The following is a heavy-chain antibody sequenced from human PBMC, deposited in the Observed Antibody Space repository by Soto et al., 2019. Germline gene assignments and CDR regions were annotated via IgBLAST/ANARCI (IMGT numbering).Heavy chain of an antibody. CDR2: INSDGSST. J-gene: IGHJ6*02. V-gene: IGHV3-74*01. Sequence: PGGSLRLSCAASGFTFSSYWMHWVRQAPGKGLVWVSRINSDGSSTSYADSVKGRFTISRDNAKNTLYLQMNSLRAEDTAVYYCAGVHCSSTSCYGMDVWGQGTTVTVSS. CDR3: AGVHCSSTSCYGMDV. CDR1: GFTFSSYW. D-gene: IGHD2-2*01.